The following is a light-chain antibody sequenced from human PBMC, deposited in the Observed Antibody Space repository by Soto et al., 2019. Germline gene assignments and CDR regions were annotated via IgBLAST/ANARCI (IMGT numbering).Light chain of an antibody. CDR2: AAS. V-gene: IGKV1-39*01. CDR3: QQSYSLPHT. J-gene: IGKJ2*01. CDR1: RRISTY. Sequence: DIQMTQAPSSLSASVGDRVTITCRASRRISTYFNWYQQKPGKAPNLLIFAASTLHSGVPSRFSGSGSGTDFTLTISSLQPEDFATYYCQQSYSLPHTFGQGTRVEIK.